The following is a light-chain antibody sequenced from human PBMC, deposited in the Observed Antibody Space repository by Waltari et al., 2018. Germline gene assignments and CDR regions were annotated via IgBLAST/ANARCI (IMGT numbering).Light chain of an antibody. J-gene: IGLJ3*02. Sequence: QSVLTQPRSVSGSPGQRVTSSCTGSGANIGDAYDEHWYQQLPGTAPKLLIYGNSSRPSGGPDRFSGSKSGTSASLAITGLQAEDEADYYCQSYDSSLSALWVFGGGTKLTVL. CDR1: GANIGDAYD. CDR2: GNS. CDR3: QSYDSSLSALWV. V-gene: IGLV1-40*01.